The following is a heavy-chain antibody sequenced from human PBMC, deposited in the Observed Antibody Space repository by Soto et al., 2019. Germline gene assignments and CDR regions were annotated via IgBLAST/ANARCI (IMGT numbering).Heavy chain of an antibody. V-gene: IGHV4-30-4*01. CDR1: GEFIGSGDYY. CDR2: IYKTGQT. D-gene: IGHD6-6*01. Sequence: QVHLQESGPGLLKPSQTLSLTCDVSGEFIGSGDYYWTWIRQPPGKGLEYIGYIYKTGQTYYNPSLKSRTFISLYKSKSQFFLRLTSVTAADTAMYYCARSLSSSSGYFDTWGQGNLVTVSS. J-gene: IGHJ5*02. CDR3: ARSLSSSSGYFDT.